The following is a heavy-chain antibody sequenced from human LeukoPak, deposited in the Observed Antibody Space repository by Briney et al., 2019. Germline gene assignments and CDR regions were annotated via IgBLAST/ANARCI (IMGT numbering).Heavy chain of an antibody. CDR3: ARDLEGSGSYYTDD. Sequence: GASVKASCKASAYTFSNYGFNWVRQAPGQGLEWMGWISAYNGNTKYAQKFQGRFTMSTDTSTSTAYMELRSLTSDDTAVYYCARDLEGSGSYYTDDWGQGTLVTVSS. V-gene: IGHV1-18*01. D-gene: IGHD3-10*01. CDR2: ISAYNGNT. J-gene: IGHJ4*02. CDR1: AYTFSNYG.